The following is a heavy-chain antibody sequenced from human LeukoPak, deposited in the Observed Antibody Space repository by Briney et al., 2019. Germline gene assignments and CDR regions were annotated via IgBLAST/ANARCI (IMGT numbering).Heavy chain of an antibody. D-gene: IGHD7-27*01. CDR1: GFTFSNYA. J-gene: IGHJ2*01. V-gene: IGHV3-23*01. Sequence: GGSLRLSCAPSGFTFSNYAMSWVRQAPGKGLECISGFSGSGGRTFYADSVKGRFTISRDNSKNTLYLQMNSLRAEDTAVYYCAKDSTGDHWYFDLWGRGTLVTVSS. CDR2: FSGSGGRT. CDR3: AKDSTGDHWYFDL.